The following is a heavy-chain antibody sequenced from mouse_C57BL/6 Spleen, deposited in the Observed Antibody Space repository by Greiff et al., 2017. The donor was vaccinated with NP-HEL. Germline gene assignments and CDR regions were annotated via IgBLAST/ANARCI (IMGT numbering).Heavy chain of an antibody. CDR1: GYTFTSYW. CDR3: APSPDGYYLRAMDY. CDR2: IDPSDSYT. Sequence: QVQLQQPGAELVRPGTSVKLSCKASGYTFTSYWMHWVKQRPGQGLEWIGVIDPSDSYTNYNQKFKGKATLTVDTSSSTAYMQLSSLTSEDSAVYYCAPSPDGYYLRAMDYWGQGTSVTVSS. J-gene: IGHJ4*01. D-gene: IGHD2-3*01. V-gene: IGHV1-59*01.